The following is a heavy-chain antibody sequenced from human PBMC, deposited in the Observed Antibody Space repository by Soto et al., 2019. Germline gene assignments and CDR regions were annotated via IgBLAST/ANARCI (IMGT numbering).Heavy chain of an antibody. CDR3: ARDNEYRFDY. CDR2: IYYSGST. D-gene: IGHD2-2*01. J-gene: IGHJ4*02. V-gene: IGHV4-59*01. CDR1: GGSISSYY. Sequence: PSETLSLTCTVSGGSISSYYWSWIRQPPGKGLEWTGYIYYSGSTNYNPSLKSRVTISVDTSKNQFSLKLSSVTAADTAVYYCARDNEYRFDYWGQGTLVTVSS.